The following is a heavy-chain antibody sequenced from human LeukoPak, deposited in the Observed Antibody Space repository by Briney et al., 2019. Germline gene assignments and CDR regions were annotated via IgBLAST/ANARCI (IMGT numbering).Heavy chain of an antibody. CDR3: ARGSWEYDFWSGYYYYYMDV. V-gene: IGHV4-34*01. D-gene: IGHD3-3*01. Sequence: SETLSLTCAVYGGSFSGYYWSWIRQPPGKGLEWIGEINHSGSTNYNPSLKSRVTISVDTSKNQFSLKLSSVTAADTAVYYCARGSWEYDFWSGYYYYYMDVWGKGTTVTVSS. CDR2: INHSGST. J-gene: IGHJ6*03. CDR1: GGSFSGYY.